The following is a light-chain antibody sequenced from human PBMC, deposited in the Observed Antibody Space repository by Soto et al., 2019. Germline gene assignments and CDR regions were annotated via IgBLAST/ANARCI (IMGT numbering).Light chain of an antibody. J-gene: IGLJ2*01. CDR1: SSNIGAGYD. V-gene: IGLV1-40*01. CDR3: QSYDSIISVV. CDR2: GNS. Sequence: QSVLTQPPSVSGAPGQRVTISCTGSSSNIGAGYDVHWYQQLPGTAPKLLIYGNSNRPSGVPDRFSGSKSGTSASLAITGLQAEDEADYYCQSYDSIISVVFGGGTKLTVL.